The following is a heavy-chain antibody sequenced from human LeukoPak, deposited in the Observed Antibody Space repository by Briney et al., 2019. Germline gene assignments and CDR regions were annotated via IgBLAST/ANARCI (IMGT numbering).Heavy chain of an antibody. J-gene: IGHJ4*02. V-gene: IGHV2-5*01. CDR1: GFSLSTSGVG. CDR3: AHKGRGSGSYTM. CDR2: AYWNNDK. Sequence: SGPTLVNPTQTLTLTCTFSGFSLSTSGVGVGWIRQSPGKALEWLAVAYWNNDKSYSPSLKSRLTITKDTSKNQVVLKMTSMDPVDTATYYCAHKGRGSGSYTMWGQGTLVTVSS. D-gene: IGHD3-10*01.